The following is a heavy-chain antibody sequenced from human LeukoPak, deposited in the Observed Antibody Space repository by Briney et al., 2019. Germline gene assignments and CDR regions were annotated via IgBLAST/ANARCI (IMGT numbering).Heavy chain of an antibody. CDR3: AKGKVNHDGALDA. D-gene: IGHD2-21*01. J-gene: IGHJ3*01. CDR1: GFTFSDYY. Sequence: PGGSLRLSCAASGFTFSDYYMSWIRQAPGKGLEWVSPISSSSSYIYYADSVKGRFTISRDNAKNSLYLQMNSLRAEDTAVYYCAKGKVNHDGALDAWGQGTLVTVSS. CDR2: ISSSSSYI. V-gene: IGHV3-11*06.